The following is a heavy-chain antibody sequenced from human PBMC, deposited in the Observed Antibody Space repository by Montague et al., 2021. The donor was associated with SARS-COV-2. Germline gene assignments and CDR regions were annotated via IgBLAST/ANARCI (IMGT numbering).Heavy chain of an antibody. Sequence: PELVKPTQTLTLTCTFSGFSLSTSGICVSWIRQPPGKALEWLARXDWDDDKYYSTSLKTRLTISKDTSKNQVVLTMTNMDPVDTATYYCARTYYDILTGRDYGMDVWGQGTTVIVSS. J-gene: IGHJ6*02. D-gene: IGHD3-9*01. CDR3: ARTYYDILTGRDYGMDV. CDR2: XDWDDDK. CDR1: GFSLSTSGIC. V-gene: IGHV2-70*11.